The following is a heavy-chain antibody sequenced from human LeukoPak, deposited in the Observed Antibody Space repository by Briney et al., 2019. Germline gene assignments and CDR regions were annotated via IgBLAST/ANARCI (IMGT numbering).Heavy chain of an antibody. CDR2: ISYDGSNK. J-gene: IGHJ4*02. CDR3: ARDRSVRYFDY. V-gene: IGHV3-30*03. Sequence: GGSLRLSCAASGFTFSSYGMYWVRQAPGKGLEWVAVISYDGSNKYYADSVKGRFTISRDNSKNTLYLQMNSLRAEDTAVYYCARDRSVRYFDYWGQGALVTVSS. D-gene: IGHD2-15*01. CDR1: GFTFSSYG.